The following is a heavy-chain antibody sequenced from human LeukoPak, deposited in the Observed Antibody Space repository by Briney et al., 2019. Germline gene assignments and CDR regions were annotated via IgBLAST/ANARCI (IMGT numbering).Heavy chain of an antibody. V-gene: IGHV4-61*02. D-gene: IGHD6-13*01. CDR1: GGSISSGSYY. J-gene: IGHJ2*01. CDR2: IYTSAST. CDR3: ARGRPRAAAGRRDWYFDL. Sequence: SEALSLTCTVSGGSISSGSYYWSWIRQPAGKGPEGIGRIYTSASTNHNPSLQSPITIAVDTSKNQFSLKLSYVTAADTAVYYCARGRPRAAAGRRDWYFDLWGRGTLVTVSS.